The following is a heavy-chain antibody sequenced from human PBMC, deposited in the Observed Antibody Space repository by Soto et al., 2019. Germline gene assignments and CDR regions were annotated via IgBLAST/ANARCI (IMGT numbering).Heavy chain of an antibody. CDR2: IWYDGSNK. Sequence: GGSLRLSCAASGFTFSSYGMHWVRQAPGKGLEWVAVIWYDGSNKYYADSVKGRFTISRDNSKNTLYLQMNSLRAEDTAVYYCARDRVGLWFGELHSKKRVYYCYGMDVWGQGTTVTVSS. D-gene: IGHD3-10*01. J-gene: IGHJ6*02. CDR1: GFTFSSYG. V-gene: IGHV3-33*01. CDR3: ARDRVGLWFGELHSKKRVYYCYGMDV.